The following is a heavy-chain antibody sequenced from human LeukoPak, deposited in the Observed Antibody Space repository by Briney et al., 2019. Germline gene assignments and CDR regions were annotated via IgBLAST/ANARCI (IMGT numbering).Heavy chain of an antibody. Sequence: SETLSLTCIVSGGSTSGGNYYWGWIRRPPGKGLEWIGGISSSGNTYYNPSLKSRITISVDTSKNHFSLKLSSVTAADTAVYYCARLGAGPTYYDFWSGYSSFYFDYWGQGTLVTVSS. V-gene: IGHV4-39*02. CDR1: GGSTSGGNYY. D-gene: IGHD3-3*01. CDR2: ISSSGNT. CDR3: ARLGAGPTYYDFWSGYSSFYFDY. J-gene: IGHJ4*02.